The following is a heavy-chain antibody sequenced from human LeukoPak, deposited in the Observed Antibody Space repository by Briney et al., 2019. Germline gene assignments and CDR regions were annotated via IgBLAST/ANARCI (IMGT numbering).Heavy chain of an antibody. CDR1: GGSISSYY. Sequence: SETLSLTCTVSGGSISSYYWSWIRQPPGKGLEWIGYIYYSGSTNYNPSLKSRVTISVDTSKNQFSLKVSSVTAADTAVYFCARSLGDVWGQGTMVTVSS. CDR3: ARSLGDV. V-gene: IGHV4-59*12. CDR2: IYYSGST. J-gene: IGHJ6*02.